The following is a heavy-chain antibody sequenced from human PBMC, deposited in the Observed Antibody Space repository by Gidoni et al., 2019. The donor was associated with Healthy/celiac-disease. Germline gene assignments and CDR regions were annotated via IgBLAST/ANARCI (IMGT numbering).Heavy chain of an antibody. CDR2: ISGSGGIT. Sequence: EVQLLEYGGGLVQPGGSLRLSCAASGFPFSSDALSWVRQAPGKGLEVVAAISGSGGITYYADSVKGRFTISRDNSKNTLYLQMNSLRAEDTAVYYCANGDYYGSPGEDYWGQGTLVTVSS. J-gene: IGHJ4*02. D-gene: IGHD3-10*01. CDR3: ANGDYYGSPGEDY. V-gene: IGHV3-23*01. CDR1: GFPFSSDA.